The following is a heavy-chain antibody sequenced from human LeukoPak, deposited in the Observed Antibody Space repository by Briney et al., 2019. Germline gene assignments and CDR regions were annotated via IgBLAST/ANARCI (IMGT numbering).Heavy chain of an antibody. CDR3: ARDRGSGSYYGDY. CDR2: IIPIFGTA. V-gene: IGHV1-69*05. D-gene: IGHD1-26*01. J-gene: IGHJ4*02. CDR1: GGTFSSYA. Sequence: ASVKVSCKASGGTFSSYAISWVRQAPGQGLEWMGGIIPIFGTANYAQKFQGRVTITTDESTGTAYMELSSLRSEDTAVYYCARDRGSGSYYGDYWGQGTLVTVSS.